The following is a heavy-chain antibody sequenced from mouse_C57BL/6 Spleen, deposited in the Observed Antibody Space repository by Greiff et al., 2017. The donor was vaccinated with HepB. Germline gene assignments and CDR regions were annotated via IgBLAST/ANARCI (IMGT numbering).Heavy chain of an antibody. V-gene: IGHV5-4*01. J-gene: IGHJ4*01. CDR1: GFTFSSYA. D-gene: IGHD2-12*01. CDR2: ISDGGSYT. CDR3: AHNYDEDAMDY. Sequence: EVQGVESGGGLVKPGGSLKLSCAASGFTFSSYAMSWVRQTPEKRLEWVATISDGGSYTYYPDNVKGRFTISRDNAKNNLYLQMSHLKSEDTAMYYCAHNYDEDAMDYWGQGTSVTVSS.